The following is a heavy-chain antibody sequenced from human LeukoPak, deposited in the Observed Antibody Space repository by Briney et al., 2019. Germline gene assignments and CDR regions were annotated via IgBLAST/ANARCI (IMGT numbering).Heavy chain of an antibody. CDR2: MNPNSGNT. CDR1: GYIFTGYY. J-gene: IGHJ6*03. D-gene: IGHD5-12*01. V-gene: IGHV1-8*03. Sequence: GASVKVSCKTSGYIFTGYYIHWVRQATGQGLEWMGWMNPNSGNTGYAQKFQGRVTITRNTSISTAYMELSSLRSEDTAVYYCARVIVYSGYDYYYYYYMDVWGKGTTVTVSS. CDR3: ARVIVYSGYDYYYYYYMDV.